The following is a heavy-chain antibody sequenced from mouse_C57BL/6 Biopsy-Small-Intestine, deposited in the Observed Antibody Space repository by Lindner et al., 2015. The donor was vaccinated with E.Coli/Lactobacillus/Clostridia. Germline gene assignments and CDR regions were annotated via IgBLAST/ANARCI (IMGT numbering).Heavy chain of an antibody. Sequence: SVKVSCKTSGSTFSNYTITWVRQAPGQGLEWMGGIIPILGTANYAQKFQGRVTITADESTSTAYMELNSLTSTDTAMYYCARVGPAQAYDIWGQGTMVTVSS. V-gene: IGHV1S81*02. CDR3: ARVGPAQAYDI. CDR1: GSTFSNYT. CDR2: IIPILGTA. J-gene: IGHJ1*01. D-gene: IGHD2-3*01.